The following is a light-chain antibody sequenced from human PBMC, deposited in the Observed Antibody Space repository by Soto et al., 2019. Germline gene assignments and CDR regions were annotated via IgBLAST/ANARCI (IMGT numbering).Light chain of an antibody. CDR2: WAS. CDR1: QSVLYSSKNKNS. CDR3: QQYHTTPYT. V-gene: IGKV4-1*01. J-gene: IGKJ2*01. Sequence: DIVMTQSPDSLAVSLGERATINCKSSQSVLYSSKNKNSLVWYQQKPGQPPKLLISWASTRESGVPDRFSGSGSGTDFTLTISSLQAEDVAVYYCQQYHTTPYTFGQGTKLEIK.